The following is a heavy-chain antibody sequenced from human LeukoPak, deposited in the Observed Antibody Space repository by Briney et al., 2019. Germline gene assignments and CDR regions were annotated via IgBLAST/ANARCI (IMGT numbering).Heavy chain of an antibody. D-gene: IGHD2-2*01. CDR2: ISSSGSNI. CDR1: GFTFSSYW. V-gene: IGHV3-48*04. J-gene: IGHJ3*02. CDR3: ARDIKGQYQDAFDI. Sequence: PGGSLRLSCAASGFTFSSYWMHWVRQAPGKGLEWVSYISSSGSNIKYADSVKGRFTISRGNAKNSVYLQMNSLRAEDTAVYYCARDIKGQYQDAFDIWGQGTMVTVSS.